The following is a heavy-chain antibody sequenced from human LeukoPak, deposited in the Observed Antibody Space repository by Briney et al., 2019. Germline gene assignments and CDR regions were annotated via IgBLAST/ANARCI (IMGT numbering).Heavy chain of an antibody. CDR3: ARGNEYYYDSSGPFDY. CDR1: GFTVSNNY. J-gene: IGHJ4*02. V-gene: IGHV3-53*04. CDR2: IYSGGST. D-gene: IGHD3-22*01. Sequence: GGSLRLSCAASGFTVSNNYMSWVRQAPGKGLEWVSVIYSGGSTYYADSVKGRFTISRHNSKNTLYLQMNSLRAEDTAVYYCARGNEYYYDSSGPFDYWGQGTLVTVSS.